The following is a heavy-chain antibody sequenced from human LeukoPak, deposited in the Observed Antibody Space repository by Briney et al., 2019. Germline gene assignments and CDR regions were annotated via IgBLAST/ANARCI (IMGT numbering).Heavy chain of an antibody. CDR2: IIPIFGKA. J-gene: IGHJ4*02. D-gene: IGHD3-22*01. CDR1: GGTFSSYA. CDR3: ARGYYDSSGYYQFDY. V-gene: IGHV1-69*05. Sequence: XCKAXGGTFSSYAISWVRQAPGQGLEWMGRIIPIFGKANYAQKLQGRVTITTDESKSTAYMELSSLRSEDTAVFYCARGYYDSSGYYQFDYWGQGTLVTVSS.